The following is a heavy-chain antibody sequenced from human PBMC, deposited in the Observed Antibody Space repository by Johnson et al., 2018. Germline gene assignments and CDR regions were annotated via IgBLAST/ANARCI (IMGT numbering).Heavy chain of an antibody. CDR1: GFTFSSYG. D-gene: IGHD6-19*01. Sequence: QVQLGESGGGVVQPGRTLRLSCAASGFTFSSYGMHWVRQAPGKGLEWVAVISYDGSNKYYVDSVKGRFTLSRDNSKNTLYLQINSLRAEDTAVYYCAKDFSRGGWYYYYGMDVWGQGTTVTVSS. CDR2: ISYDGSNK. CDR3: AKDFSRGGWYYYYGMDV. V-gene: IGHV3-30*18. J-gene: IGHJ6*02.